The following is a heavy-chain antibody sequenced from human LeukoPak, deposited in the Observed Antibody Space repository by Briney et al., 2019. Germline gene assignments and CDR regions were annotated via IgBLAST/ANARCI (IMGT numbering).Heavy chain of an antibody. CDR2: INHSGST. CDR1: GGSFSGYY. D-gene: IGHD6-6*01. CDR3: ASSSSRTAYNY. V-gene: IGHV4-34*01. J-gene: IGHJ4*02. Sequence: SETLSLTCAVYGGSFSGYYWSWIRQPPGKGLEWIGEINHSGSTNYNPSLKSRVTISVDTSKNQFSLKLSSVTAADTAVYYCASSSSRTAYNYWGQGTLVTVSS.